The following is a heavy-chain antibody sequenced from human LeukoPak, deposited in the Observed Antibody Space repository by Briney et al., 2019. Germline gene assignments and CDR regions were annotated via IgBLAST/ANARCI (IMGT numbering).Heavy chain of an antibody. Sequence: AESLKISCKGSGYSFTNYWIGWVRQMPGKGLEWMGIIYPGDSDTRYSTSFQGQVTISVDKSISTAYLQWSSLKTSDTAMYYCARREHSNSDEFFQHWGQGTVVTVSS. V-gene: IGHV5-51*01. CDR1: GYSFTNYW. J-gene: IGHJ1*01. CDR2: IYPGDSDT. CDR3: ARREHSNSDEFFQH. D-gene: IGHD6-13*01.